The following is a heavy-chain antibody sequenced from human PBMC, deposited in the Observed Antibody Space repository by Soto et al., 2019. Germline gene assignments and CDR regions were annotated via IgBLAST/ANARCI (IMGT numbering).Heavy chain of an antibody. D-gene: IGHD1-26*01. CDR1: GDSVGRGGHY. CDR2: IYWTGST. V-gene: IGHV4-31*02. CDR3: ARDAGLASAIDY. J-gene: IGHJ4*02. Sequence: QVQLQESGPGLVKPSQTLSVTCSVSGDSVGRGGHYWTWIRQHPGKGLEWIGSIYWTGSTSYTPSLKSRVTISVDRSKNQFSLKVSSVTAADTAVYYCARDAGLASAIDYWGQGTLITVSS.